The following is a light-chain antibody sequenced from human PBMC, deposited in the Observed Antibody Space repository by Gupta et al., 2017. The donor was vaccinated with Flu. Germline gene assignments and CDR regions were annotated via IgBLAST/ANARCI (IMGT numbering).Light chain of an antibody. V-gene: IGKV3-15*01. Sequence: EIVMTHSPATLSVSPGERATLSCRASQSVSSGLAWYQQKPGQAPKLLIYGASTRDTGIPARFSGSGSGTXFTLTIXSLQSEDFAVYYCQQDNNWPFTFGXGTKVDIK. J-gene: IGKJ3*01. CDR1: QSVSSG. CDR2: GAS. CDR3: QQDNNWPFT.